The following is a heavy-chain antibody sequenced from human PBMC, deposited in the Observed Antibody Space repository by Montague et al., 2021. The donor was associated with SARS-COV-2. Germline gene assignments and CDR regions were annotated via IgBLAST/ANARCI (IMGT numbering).Heavy chain of an antibody. CDR2: IDWDDDK. D-gene: IGHD6-19*01. Sequence: VKPTQTLTLTCTFSGFSLSTSGMCVSWIRQPPGKALEWLARIDWDDDKYYSTSLKTRLTISKDTSKDQVVLTMTNMDPVDTATYYCAREYSSGVYFDYWGQRTLVTVSS. CDR3: AREYSSGVYFDY. CDR1: GFSLSTSGMC. J-gene: IGHJ4*02. V-gene: IGHV2-70*11.